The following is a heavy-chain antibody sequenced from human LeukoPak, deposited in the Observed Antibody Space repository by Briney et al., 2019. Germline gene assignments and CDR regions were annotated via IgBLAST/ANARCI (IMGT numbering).Heavy chain of an antibody. Sequence: GGSLRLSCAASGFTFSNYAMSWVRQAPGKGLEWVSAISGSDGSSFHADSVKGRFAISRDNSKNTLYLQMNSLRAEDTAVYYCASPGPSIFGVVITHWGQGTLVTVSS. CDR1: GFTFSNYA. CDR2: ISGSDGSS. D-gene: IGHD3-3*01. CDR3: ASPGPSIFGVVITH. V-gene: IGHV3-23*01. J-gene: IGHJ4*02.